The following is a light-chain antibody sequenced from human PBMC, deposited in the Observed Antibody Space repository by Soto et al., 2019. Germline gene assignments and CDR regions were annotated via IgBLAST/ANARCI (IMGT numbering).Light chain of an antibody. J-gene: IGLJ2*01. V-gene: IGLV3-25*03. CDR3: QAADSSGTYHVV. Sequence: SSALTQPPSVSVSPGQPARISCSGDALPKQYAYWYQQKPGQAPVLVIYKDSERPSGIPERFSGSSSGTTVTLTISGVQAEDEADYYCQAADSSGTYHVVFGGGTKVTVL. CDR1: ALPKQY. CDR2: KDS.